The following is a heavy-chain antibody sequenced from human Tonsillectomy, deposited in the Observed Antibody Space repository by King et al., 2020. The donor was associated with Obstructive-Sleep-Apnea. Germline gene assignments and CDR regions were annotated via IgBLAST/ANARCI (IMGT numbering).Heavy chain of an antibody. V-gene: IGHV4-59*08. CDR2: ISYIGST. CDR1: GGSISSYY. Sequence: QLQDSGPGLVKPSETLSLTCTVSGGSISSYYWCWIRQPPGKGLEWIWVISYIGSTNYNSSLNIRVTISVDTSKNQFSLKLSSVTAADTAVYYCARSLDSSGYYYTNYWGQGTLVTVSS. D-gene: IGHD3-22*01. J-gene: IGHJ4*02. CDR3: ARSLDSSGYYYTNY.